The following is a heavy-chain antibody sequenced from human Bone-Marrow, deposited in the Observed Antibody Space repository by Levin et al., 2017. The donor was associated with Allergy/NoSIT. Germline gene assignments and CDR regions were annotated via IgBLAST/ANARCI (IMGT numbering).Heavy chain of an antibody. CDR2: VGPEDGET. V-gene: IGHV1-69-2*01. J-gene: IGHJ1*01. D-gene: IGHD3-10*01. Sequence: ASVKVSCKVSGYPFTDYYIHWVQQAPGRGLEWMGLVGPEDGETIYPGKFQGRVTISADTSTDTAYMELHSLRSEDTAVYYCARGQELTSAEYFQDWGQGTLIIVSS. CDR3: ARGQELTSAEYFQD. CDR1: GYPFTDYY.